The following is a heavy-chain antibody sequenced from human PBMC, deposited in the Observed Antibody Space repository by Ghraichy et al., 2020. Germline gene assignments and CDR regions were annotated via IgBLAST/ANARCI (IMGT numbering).Heavy chain of an antibody. J-gene: IGHJ4*02. D-gene: IGHD3-3*01. CDR1: GFTFSSYA. CDR2: ISSNGGST. Sequence: GGSLRLSCSASGFTFSSYAMHWVRQAPGKGLEYVSAISSNGGSTYYADSVKGRFTISRDNSKNTLYLQMSSLRAEDTAVYYCVKASYSSTIQRVAFWSGYYSGTSFDYWGQGTLVTVSS. CDR3: VKASYSSTIQRVAFWSGYYSGTSFDY. V-gene: IGHV3-64D*06.